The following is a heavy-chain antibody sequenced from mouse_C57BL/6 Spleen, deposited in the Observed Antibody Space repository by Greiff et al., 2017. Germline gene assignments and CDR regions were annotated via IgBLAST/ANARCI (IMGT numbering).Heavy chain of an antibody. CDR1: GYTFTSYW. Sequence: QVHVKQPGAELVKPGASVKLSCKASGYTFTSYWMHWVKQRPGRGLEWIGRIDPNSGGTKYNEKFKSKATLTVDKPSSTAYMQLSSLTSEDSAVYYCAKVLWSLDAMDYWGQGTSVTVSS. D-gene: IGHD1-1*02. CDR3: AKVLWSLDAMDY. V-gene: IGHV1-72*01. J-gene: IGHJ4*01. CDR2: IDPNSGGT.